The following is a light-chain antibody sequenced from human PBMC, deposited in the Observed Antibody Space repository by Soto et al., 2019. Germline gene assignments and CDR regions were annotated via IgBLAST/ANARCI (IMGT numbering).Light chain of an antibody. CDR1: QSVSSN. Sequence: VMTQSPATLSVSPGERATLSCRASQSVSSNLAWYQQKPGQAPRLPIYGASTRATGIPARFSGSGSGTEFTLTISSLQSEDFAVYYCQQYNNWPPWTFGQGTKV. CDR3: QQYNNWPPWT. V-gene: IGKV3-15*01. CDR2: GAS. J-gene: IGKJ1*01.